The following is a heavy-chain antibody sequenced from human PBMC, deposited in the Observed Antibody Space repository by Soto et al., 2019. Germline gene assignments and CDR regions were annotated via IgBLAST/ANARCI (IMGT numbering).Heavy chain of an antibody. CDR1: GGSISSSSYY. CDR3: ARHCPYGDHKKYNWFDP. Sequence: SSETLSLTCTVSGGSISSSSYYWGWIRQPPGKGLEWIGSIYYSGSTYYNPSLKSRVTISVDTSKNQFSLKLSSVTAADTAVYYCARHCPYGDHKKYNWFDPWGQGTLVTVSS. D-gene: IGHD4-17*01. J-gene: IGHJ5*02. V-gene: IGHV4-39*01. CDR2: IYYSGST.